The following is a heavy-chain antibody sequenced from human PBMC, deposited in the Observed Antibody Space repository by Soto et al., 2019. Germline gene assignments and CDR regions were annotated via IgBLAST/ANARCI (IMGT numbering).Heavy chain of an antibody. J-gene: IGHJ4*02. D-gene: IGHD2-2*01. CDR1: GFTFSNYW. V-gene: IGHV3-7*01. CDR2: IKQDGSKE. CDR3: ARFCSTIGCYPRGFDS. Sequence: GGSLRLSCAASGFTFSNYWMSWVRQAPGKGLAWVANIKQDGSKENYVDSVKGRFTISRDNAGNSLYLQMNSLRAEDTAVYYCARFCSTIGCYPRGFDSWGQGTPVPVCS.